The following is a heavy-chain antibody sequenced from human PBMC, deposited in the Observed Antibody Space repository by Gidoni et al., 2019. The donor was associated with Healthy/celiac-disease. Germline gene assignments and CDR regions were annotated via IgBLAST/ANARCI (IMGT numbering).Heavy chain of an antibody. D-gene: IGHD3-16*02. J-gene: IGHJ4*02. CDR1: AFTSSSSA. Sequence: QVQLVESGGGVVQPGRYLRLSCAASAFTSSSSAMHWVRQAPGKGLEWVAVISYDGSNKYYADSVKGRFTISRDNSKNTLYLQMNSLRAEDTAVYYCARDRDYVWGSYRYTVLSPDYWGQGTLVTVSS. CDR3: ARDRDYVWGSYRYTVLSPDY. V-gene: IGHV3-30-3*01. CDR2: ISYDGSNK.